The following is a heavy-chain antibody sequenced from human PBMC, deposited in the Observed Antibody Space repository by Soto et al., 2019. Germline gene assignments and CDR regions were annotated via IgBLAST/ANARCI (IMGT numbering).Heavy chain of an antibody. J-gene: IGHJ6*02. CDR3: ARYSYVPGGYYYYYYGMDV. D-gene: IGHD5-18*01. CDR2: ISYDGSNK. V-gene: IGHV3-30-3*01. CDR1: GFTFSSYA. Sequence: RGSLRLSCAASGFTFSSYAMHWVRQAPGKGLEWVAVISYDGSNKYYADSVKGRFTISRDNSKNTLYLQMNSLRAEDTAVYYCARYSYVPGGYYYYYYGMDVWGQGTTVTVSS.